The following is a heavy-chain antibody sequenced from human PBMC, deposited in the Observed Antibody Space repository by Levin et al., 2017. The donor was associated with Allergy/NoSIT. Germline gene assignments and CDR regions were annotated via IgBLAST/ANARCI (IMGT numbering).Heavy chain of an antibody. CDR3: AAPHYGGAFDI. D-gene: IGHD4-17*01. J-gene: IGHJ3*02. CDR2: IFHTGST. CDR1: GDSISSGNW. Sequence: SETLSLTCAVSGDSISSGNWWSWVRQPPGKGLEWLGEIFHTGSTNYNPSLKSRVTISVDKSKNQFSLKLSSVTAADTAMYYCAAPHYGGAFDIWGQGTMVTVSS. V-gene: IGHV4-4*02.